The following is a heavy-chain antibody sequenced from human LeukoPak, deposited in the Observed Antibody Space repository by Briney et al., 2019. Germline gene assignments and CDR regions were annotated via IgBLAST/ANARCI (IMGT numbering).Heavy chain of an antibody. CDR1: GFTFSNYW. CDR2: ISDSGDTT. V-gene: IGHV3-23*01. CDR3: AKPYYDMLTGKGPSDF. Sequence: GGSLRPSCAASGFTFSNYWMSWVRQAPGKGLEWVSGISDSGDTTYYADSVKGRFTISRDNSKNTLYLQMNNLRAEDMAVYYCAKPYYDMLTGKGPSDFWGRGTLVTVSS. D-gene: IGHD3-9*01. J-gene: IGHJ4*02.